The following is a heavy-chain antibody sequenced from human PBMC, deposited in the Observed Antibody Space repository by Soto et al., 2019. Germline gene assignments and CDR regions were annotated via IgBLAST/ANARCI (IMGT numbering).Heavy chain of an antibody. V-gene: IGHV3-23*01. D-gene: IGHD6-19*01. CDR1: GFSLSSYA. CDR2: ITGASRGI. Sequence: EVQLLESGGGLVQPGGSLRLSCAASGFSLSSYAMTWVRQAPGKGLDWVSTITGASRGIYYADSVAGRFIISRDNSKNTLYLHMDNLRAEDTAVYFCAKSNPSRTRSGWNDWFDPWGQGTLATVAS. J-gene: IGHJ5*02. CDR3: AKSNPSRTRSGWNDWFDP.